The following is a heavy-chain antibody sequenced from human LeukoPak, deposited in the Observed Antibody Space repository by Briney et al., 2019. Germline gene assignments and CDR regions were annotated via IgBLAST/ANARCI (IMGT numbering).Heavy chain of an antibody. Sequence: ASVKVSCKASGYTFTSYYMHWVRQAPGQGLEWMGIINPSGGSTSYAQKFQGRVTMTRDVSTSTVYMELSSLRSEDTAVYYCASTGIAAAGKAAPYYYMDVWGKGTTVTVSS. D-gene: IGHD6-13*01. J-gene: IGHJ6*03. CDR2: INPSGGST. CDR3: ASTGIAAAGKAAPYYYMDV. V-gene: IGHV1-46*01. CDR1: GYTFTSYY.